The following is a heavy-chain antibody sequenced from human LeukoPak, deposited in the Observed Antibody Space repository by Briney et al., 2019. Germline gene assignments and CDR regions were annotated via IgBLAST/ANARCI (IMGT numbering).Heavy chain of an antibody. V-gene: IGHV1-2*02. CDR3: ARDFAYCSGTDCYTLYYSDH. CDR1: GYTFTGDY. CDR2: INPNSGDT. Sequence: GASVKVSCKASGYTFTGDYMHWVRQAPGQGLEWMGWINPNSGDTKYARKFQGRVTMTRDTSISTAYMELCRLTSDDTAVYYCARDFAYCSGTDCYTLYYSDHWGQGTLVTVPS. D-gene: IGHD2-2*02. J-gene: IGHJ4*02.